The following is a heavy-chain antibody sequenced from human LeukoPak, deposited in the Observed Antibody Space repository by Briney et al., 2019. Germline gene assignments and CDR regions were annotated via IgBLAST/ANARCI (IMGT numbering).Heavy chain of an antibody. D-gene: IGHD6-13*01. CDR1: GGSFSGYY. J-gene: IGHJ3*02. Sequence: SETLSLTCAVYGGSFSGYYWSWIREPPGKGLEWIGEINHSGSTNYNPSLKSRVTISVDTSKNQFSLKLSSVTAADTAVYYCARRAGYSSRWYKPLDAFDIWGQGTMVTVSS. V-gene: IGHV4-34*01. CDR3: ARRAGYSSRWYKPLDAFDI. CDR2: INHSGST.